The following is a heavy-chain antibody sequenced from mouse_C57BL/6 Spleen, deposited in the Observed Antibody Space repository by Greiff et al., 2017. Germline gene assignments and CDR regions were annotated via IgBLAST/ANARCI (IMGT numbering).Heavy chain of an antibody. CDR2: IDPSDSYT. CDR3: ARGRFDGSSYGFAY. V-gene: IGHV1-69*01. Sequence: VQLQQPGAELVMPGASVKLSCKASGYTFTSYWMHWVKQRPGQGLEWIGEIDPSDSYTNYNQKFKGKSTLTVDKSSSTAYMQLSSLTSEDSAVYYCARGRFDGSSYGFAYWGQGTLVTVSA. J-gene: IGHJ3*01. D-gene: IGHD1-1*01. CDR1: GYTFTSYW.